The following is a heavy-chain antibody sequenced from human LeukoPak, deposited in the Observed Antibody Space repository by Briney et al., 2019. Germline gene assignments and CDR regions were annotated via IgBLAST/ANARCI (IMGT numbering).Heavy chain of an antibody. CDR3: AKDLEARTSIAVAGFDY. Sequence: GGSLRLSCAASGFTFSSYAMSWVRQAPGKGLEWVSAISGSGGSTYYADSVKGRFTISRDNSKNTLYLQMNSLRAEDTAVYYCAKDLEARTSIAVAGFDYWGQGTLVTVSS. CDR2: ISGSGGST. D-gene: IGHD6-19*01. CDR1: GFTFSSYA. J-gene: IGHJ4*02. V-gene: IGHV3-23*01.